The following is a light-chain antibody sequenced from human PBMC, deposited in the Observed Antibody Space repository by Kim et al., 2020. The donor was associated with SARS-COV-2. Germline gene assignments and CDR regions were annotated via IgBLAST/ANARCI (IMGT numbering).Light chain of an antibody. CDR3: AVWDYRLKPGV. CDR2: SNN. J-gene: IGLJ7*01. V-gene: IGLV1-44*01. CDR1: SSNIGSNN. Sequence: QSVLTQTSSESGSPGQRVTITCSGSSSNIGSNNVVWYQQLPGAAPNLLNYSNNQRPSGIPDRFPGSRSGTSASLAISGLQSGAEADYYFAVWDYRLKPGVFGAWTQLTVL.